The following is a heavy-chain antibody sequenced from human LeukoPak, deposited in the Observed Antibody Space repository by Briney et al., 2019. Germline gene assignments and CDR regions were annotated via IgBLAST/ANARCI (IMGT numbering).Heavy chain of an antibody. CDR2: NSGGGATTYYA. V-gene: IGHV3-23*01. CDR3: AKFYDILTGYFDY. D-gene: IGHD3-9*01. CDR1: GFTFSSYA. Sequence: GGSLRLSCAASGFTFSSYAMSWVRQSPGKGLEWVSANSGGGATTYYAYYADSVKGRFTISRDNSKNTLYLQMNSLRAEDTAVYYCAKFYDILTGYFDYWGQGTLVTVSS. J-gene: IGHJ4*02.